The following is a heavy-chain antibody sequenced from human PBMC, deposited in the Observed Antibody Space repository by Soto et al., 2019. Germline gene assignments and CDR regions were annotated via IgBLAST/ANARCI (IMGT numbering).Heavy chain of an antibody. V-gene: IGHV1-18*01. J-gene: IGHJ4*02. CDR1: GYTFTSYG. D-gene: IGHD4-17*01. Sequence: ASVKVSCKASGYTFTSYGISGVRQAPGQGLEWMGWISAYNGNTNYAQKLQGRVTMTTDTSTSTAYMELRSLRSDDTALYYCATDVWIDLFKETTSVSPFPFDYWGQGILVSVSS. CDR2: ISAYNGNT. CDR3: ATDVWIDLFKETTSVSPFPFDY.